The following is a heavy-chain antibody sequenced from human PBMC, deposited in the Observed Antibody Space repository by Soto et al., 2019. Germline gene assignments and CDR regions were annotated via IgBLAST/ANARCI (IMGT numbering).Heavy chain of an antibody. CDR2: VYLTGTT. CDR3: ARGFQYWLPTFD. Sequence: PSETLSLTCGVSGVSVVSSSWWSWVRQSPGKGLEWIGEVYLTGTTRYNPSLKGRVTISIDKSKNHVSLTLSSVTAADAAVYYCARGFQYWLPTFDWGQGIRVTVSS. J-gene: IGHJ4*02. D-gene: IGHD2-8*02. V-gene: IGHV4-4*02. CDR1: GVSVVSSSW.